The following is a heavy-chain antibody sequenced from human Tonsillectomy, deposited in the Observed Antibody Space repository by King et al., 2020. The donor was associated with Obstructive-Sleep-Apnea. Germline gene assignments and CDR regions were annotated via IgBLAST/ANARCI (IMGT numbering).Heavy chain of an antibody. D-gene: IGHD5-12*01. CDR1: GFTFSSYG. J-gene: IGHJ3*02. CDR3: ARGYVDIVATNPYGAFDI. Sequence: VQLVESGGGVVQPGRSLRLSCAASGFTFSSYGMHWVRQAPGKGLEWVAVIWYDGSNKYYADSVKGRFTISRDKSKNKLYLQMNSLRAEDTAVYYCARGYVDIVATNPYGAFDIWGQGTMVTVSS. CDR2: IWYDGSNK. V-gene: IGHV3-33*01.